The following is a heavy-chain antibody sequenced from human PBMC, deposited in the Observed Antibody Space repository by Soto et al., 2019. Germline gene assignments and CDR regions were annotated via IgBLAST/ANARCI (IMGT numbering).Heavy chain of an antibody. V-gene: IGHV3-23*01. J-gene: IGHJ6*02. Sequence: PGGSLRLSCAASGFTFSPNAMTWVRQAPGKGLEWVSAISGSGGSTYYADSVKGRFTISRDNSKNTLYLQMNSLRAEDTAVYYCAKNYGSGISDGMDVWGQGTTVTVSS. CDR2: ISGSGGST. CDR1: GFTFSPNA. D-gene: IGHD3-10*01. CDR3: AKNYGSGISDGMDV.